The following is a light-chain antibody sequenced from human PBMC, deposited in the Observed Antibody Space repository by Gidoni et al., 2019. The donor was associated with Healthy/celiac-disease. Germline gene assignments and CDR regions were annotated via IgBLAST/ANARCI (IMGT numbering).Light chain of an antibody. CDR1: QSVSSY. Sequence: EIVLTQSPATLSLSPGERATLSCRASQSVSSYLAWYQQKPGQAPRLLIYDASNRATGIPARFSGSGSGSDFTLTISSLEPEAFAVYSCQQRSNWPVGTFGQGTKLEIK. V-gene: IGKV3-11*01. CDR2: DAS. CDR3: QQRSNWPVGT. J-gene: IGKJ2*02.